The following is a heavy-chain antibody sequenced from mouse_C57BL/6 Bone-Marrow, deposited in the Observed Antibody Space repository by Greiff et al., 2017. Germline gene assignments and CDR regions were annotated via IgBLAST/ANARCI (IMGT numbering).Heavy chain of an antibody. J-gene: IGHJ4*01. Sequence: EVKVEESGEGLVKPGGSLKLSCAASGFTFSSYAMSWVRQTPEKRLEWVAYISSGGGYIYYADTVQGRFTISRDNARNTLYLQISSLKSEDTAMYYCTRGSSYGAMDYWGQGTSVTVSS. V-gene: IGHV5-9-1*02. CDR3: TRGSSYGAMDY. D-gene: IGHD1-1*01. CDR2: ISSGGGYI. CDR1: GFTFSSYA.